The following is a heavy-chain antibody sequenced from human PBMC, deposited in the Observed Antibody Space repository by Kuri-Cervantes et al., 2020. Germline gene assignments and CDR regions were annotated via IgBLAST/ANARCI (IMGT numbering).Heavy chain of an antibody. V-gene: IGHV1-2*04. CDR3: AREVIAAAGMGFDP. Sequence: ASVKVSCKASGYTFTSYDINWVRQATGQGLEWMGWINPNSGGTNYAQKFQGWVTMTRDTSIGTAYMELSRLRSDDTAVYYCAREVIAAAGMGFDPWGQGTLVTVSS. CDR1: GYTFTSYD. CDR2: INPNSGGT. D-gene: IGHD6-13*01. J-gene: IGHJ5*02.